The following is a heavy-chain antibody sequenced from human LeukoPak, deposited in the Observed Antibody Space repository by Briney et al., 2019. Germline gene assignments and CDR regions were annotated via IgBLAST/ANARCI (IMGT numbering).Heavy chain of an antibody. D-gene: IGHD3-10*01. CDR1: GFTFDDYA. Sequence: GRSLRLSCAASGFTFDDYAMHWVRQSPGKGLEWVSSISWNSGSIGYADSVKGRFTISRDNAKNSLYLQMNSLRAEDTALYYCAKGERASGSYYIDYWGQGTLVTVSS. J-gene: IGHJ4*02. V-gene: IGHV3-9*01. CDR3: AKGERASGSYYIDY. CDR2: ISWNSGSI.